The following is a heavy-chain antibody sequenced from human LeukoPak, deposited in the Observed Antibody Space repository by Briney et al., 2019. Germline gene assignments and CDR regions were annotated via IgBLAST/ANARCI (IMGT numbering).Heavy chain of an antibody. Sequence: GGSLRLSCAASGFTFSSYGMHWVRQAPGKGLEWVAFIRYDGSNKYYADSVKGRFTISRDNSKNTLYLQMNSLRAEDTAVYYCAKAPAGYYDSSGYRTLYYFDYWGQGTLVTVSS. CDR1: GFTFSSYG. CDR3: AKAPAGYYDSSGYRTLYYFDY. J-gene: IGHJ4*02. D-gene: IGHD3-22*01. V-gene: IGHV3-30*02. CDR2: IRYDGSNK.